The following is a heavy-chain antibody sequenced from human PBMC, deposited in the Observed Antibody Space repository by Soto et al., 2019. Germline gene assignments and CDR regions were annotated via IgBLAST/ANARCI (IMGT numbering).Heavy chain of an antibody. D-gene: IGHD3-10*01. CDR1: GFTFSSYA. V-gene: IGHV3-30-3*01. CDR3: ATGITMVRGAAFDY. J-gene: IGHJ4*02. Sequence: QVQLVESGGGVVQPGRSLRLSCAASGFTFSSYAMHWVRQAPGKGLEWVAVISYDGSNKYYADSVKGRFTISRDNSKNTLYLQMNSLRAEDTAVYCCATGITMVRGAAFDYWGQGTLVTVSS. CDR2: ISYDGSNK.